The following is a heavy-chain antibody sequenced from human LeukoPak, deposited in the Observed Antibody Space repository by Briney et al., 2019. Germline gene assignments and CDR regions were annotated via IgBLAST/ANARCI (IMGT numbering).Heavy chain of an antibody. CDR1: GGSISSYY. J-gene: IGHJ4*02. Sequence: PSETLSLTCTVSGGSISSYYWSWIRQPPGKGLEWIGYIFYSGSTNYNPSLKSRVTISVDTSKNQFSLKLSSVTAADTAVYYCARHIRSLLYTSDYRGEGTLVTVSS. CDR3: ARHIRSLLYTSDY. V-gene: IGHV4-59*08. D-gene: IGHD2-2*02. CDR2: IFYSGST.